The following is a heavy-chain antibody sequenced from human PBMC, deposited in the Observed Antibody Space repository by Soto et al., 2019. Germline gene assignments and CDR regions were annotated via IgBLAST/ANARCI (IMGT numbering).Heavy chain of an antibody. D-gene: IGHD3-10*01. J-gene: IGHJ6*03. V-gene: IGHV3-23*01. CDR3: AKNPSLGYYGSGSYYNQGKNYYYYYYMDV. CDR2: ISGSGGST. Sequence: GGSLRLSCAASGFTFSSYAMSWVRQAPGKGLEWVSAISGSGGSTYYADSVKGRFTISRDNSKNTLYLQMNSLRAEDTAVYYCAKNPSLGYYGSGSYYNQGKNYYYYYYMDVWGKGTTVTVSS. CDR1: GFTFSSYA.